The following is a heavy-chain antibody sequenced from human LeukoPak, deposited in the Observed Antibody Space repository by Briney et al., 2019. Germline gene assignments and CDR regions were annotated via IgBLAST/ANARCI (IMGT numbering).Heavy chain of an antibody. CDR1: GGSISSYY. Sequence: SETLSLTCTVSGGSISSYYWSWIRQPPGKGLELIGYIYYSGSTNYNPSLKSRVTISVDTSKNQFSLKLSSVTAADTAMYYCARQAYTDFWNAFPFDPWGQGTLVTVSS. CDR3: ARQAYTDFWNAFPFDP. CDR2: IYYSGST. V-gene: IGHV4-59*08. D-gene: IGHD3-3*01. J-gene: IGHJ5*02.